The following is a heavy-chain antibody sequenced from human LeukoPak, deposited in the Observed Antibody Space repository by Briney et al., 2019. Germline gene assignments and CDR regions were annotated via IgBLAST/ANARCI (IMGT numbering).Heavy chain of an antibody. CDR3: ARDGSWGY. CDR1: GFTFDDYA. Sequence: GGSLRLSCAASGFTFDDYAMHWVRQAPGKGLEWVSGISWNSGSIGYADSVKGQFTISGDNAKNSLYLQMNSLRAEDTAVYYCARDGSWGYWGQGTLVTVSS. D-gene: IGHD6-13*01. V-gene: IGHV3-9*01. CDR2: ISWNSGSI. J-gene: IGHJ4*02.